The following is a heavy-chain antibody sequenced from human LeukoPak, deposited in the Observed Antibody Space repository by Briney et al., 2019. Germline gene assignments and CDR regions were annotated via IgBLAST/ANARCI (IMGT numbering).Heavy chain of an antibody. D-gene: IGHD2-15*01. CDR1: GFTFSTYT. CDR2: ISTSSTYI. CDR3: ACLAAIDY. J-gene: IGHJ4*02. Sequence: PGGSLRLSYAASGFTFSTYTMNWVRQAPGKGLEWVSSISTSSTYIYYADSVKGRFTISRDNAKNSLYLQMNSLRAEDTAVYYCACLAAIDYWGQGTLVTVSS. V-gene: IGHV3-21*01.